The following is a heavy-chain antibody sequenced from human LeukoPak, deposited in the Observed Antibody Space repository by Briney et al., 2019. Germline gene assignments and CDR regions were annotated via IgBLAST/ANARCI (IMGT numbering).Heavy chain of an antibody. J-gene: IGHJ4*02. D-gene: IGHD3-22*01. V-gene: IGHV3-20*04. Sequence: PGGSLRLSCAASGFTFDDYGMSWVRQAPGKGLEWVSGINWNGGSTGYADSVKGRFTISRDNAKNSLYLQMNSLRAEDTALYYCAREYYYDSSYGLCFDYWGQGTLVTVSS. CDR3: AREYYYDSSYGLCFDY. CDR2: INWNGGST. CDR1: GFTFDDYG.